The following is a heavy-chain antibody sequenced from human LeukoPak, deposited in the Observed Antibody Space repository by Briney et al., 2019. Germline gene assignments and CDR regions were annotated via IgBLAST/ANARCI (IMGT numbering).Heavy chain of an antibody. D-gene: IGHD3-22*01. Sequence: GGSLSLSCAASGFTFSSYAMSWVRQAPGKGLEWVSAIRGSGGSTYYADSVKGRFTISRDNSKNTLYLQMNSLRAEDTAVYYCAKEQSSGYYYFDYWGQGTVVTVSS. J-gene: IGHJ4*02. CDR1: GFTFSSYA. CDR3: AKEQSSGYYYFDY. V-gene: IGHV3-23*01. CDR2: IRGSGGST.